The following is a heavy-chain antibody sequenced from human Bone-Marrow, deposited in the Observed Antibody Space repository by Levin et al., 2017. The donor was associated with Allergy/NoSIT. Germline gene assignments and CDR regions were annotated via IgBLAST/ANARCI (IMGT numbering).Heavy chain of an antibody. CDR2: INESGST. V-gene: IGHV4-38-2*02. CDR3: AREYYMDV. Sequence: GSLRLSCAVSGYSMSSDYYWGWIRQPPGKGLEWIENINESGSTKYNPSLKSRVTISVDTSKNQFSLQLNSVTAADTAVYFCAREYYMDVWGKGTTVTVSS. J-gene: IGHJ6*03. CDR1: GYSMSSDYY.